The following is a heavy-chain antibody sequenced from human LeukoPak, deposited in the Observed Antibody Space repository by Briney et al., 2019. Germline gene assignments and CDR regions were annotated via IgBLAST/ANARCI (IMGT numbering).Heavy chain of an antibody. CDR3: AKDHWNDDYFDY. CDR1: GFTFDDYA. Sequence: GGSLRLSCAASGFTFDDYAMHWVRQAPGKGLERVSLISGDGGSTYYADSVKGRFTISRDNSKNSLYLQMNSLRTEDTALYYCAKDHWNDDYFDYWGQGTLVTVSS. J-gene: IGHJ4*02. D-gene: IGHD1-1*01. V-gene: IGHV3-43*02. CDR2: ISGDGGST.